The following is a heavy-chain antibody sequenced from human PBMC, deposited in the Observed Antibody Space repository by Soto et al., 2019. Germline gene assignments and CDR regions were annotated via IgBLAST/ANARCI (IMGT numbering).Heavy chain of an antibody. Sequence: QVQLVQSGAEVKKPGASVKVSCKASGYTFTSYGISWVRQAPGQGLEWMGWISAYNGNTNYAQKLQGRVTMTTDTPTSTAYMELRSLRSDDTAVYYCARVRFFEWLLSPRYFDYWVQGTLVTVSS. CDR3: ARVRFFEWLLSPRYFDY. J-gene: IGHJ4*02. V-gene: IGHV1-18*01. CDR2: ISAYNGNT. CDR1: GYTFTSYG. D-gene: IGHD3-3*01.